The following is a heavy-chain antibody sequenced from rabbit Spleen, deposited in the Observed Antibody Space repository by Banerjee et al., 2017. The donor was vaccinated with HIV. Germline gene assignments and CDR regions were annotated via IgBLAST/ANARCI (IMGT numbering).Heavy chain of an antibody. CDR3: ASAYSDIYFNL. V-gene: IGHV1S45*01. CDR1: GFDLSSSYY. J-gene: IGHJ4*01. CDR2: IDTGSSGFT. D-gene: IGHD6-1*01. Sequence: QEQLEESGGGLVRPGGTLTLTCKASGFDLSSSYYMCWVRQAPGKGLEWIACIDTGSSGFTYFASWAKGRFTISKTSSTTVTLQMTSLTAADTATYFCASAYSDIYFNLWGPGTLVTVS.